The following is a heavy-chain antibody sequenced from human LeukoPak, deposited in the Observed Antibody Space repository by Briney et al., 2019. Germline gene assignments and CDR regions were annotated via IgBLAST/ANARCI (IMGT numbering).Heavy chain of an antibody. CDR2: ISYDGSNK. D-gene: IGHD1-1*01. V-gene: IGHV3-30-3*01. Sequence: GGSLRLSCAASGFTFSSYAMSWVRQAPGKGLEWVAVISYDGSNKYYADSVKGRFTISRDNSKNTLYLQMNSLRAEDTAVYYCARIGGTGYFDYWGQGTLVTVSS. CDR3: ARIGGTGYFDY. CDR1: GFTFSSYA. J-gene: IGHJ4*02.